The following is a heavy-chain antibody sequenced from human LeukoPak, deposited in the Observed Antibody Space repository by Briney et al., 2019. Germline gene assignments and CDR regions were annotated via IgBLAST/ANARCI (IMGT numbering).Heavy chain of an antibody. J-gene: IGHJ4*02. CDR1: GFTFSSYS. CDR2: ISSSSSTI. V-gene: IGHV3-48*01. CDR3: ASTDYGGYGSFDY. D-gene: IGHD4-17*01. Sequence: GGSLRLSCAASGFTFSSYSMNWVRQAPGKGLEWVSYISSSSSTIYYADSVKGRFTISRDNAKNSLYLQMNSLRAEDTAVYYCASTDYGGYGSFDYWGQGTLVTVSS.